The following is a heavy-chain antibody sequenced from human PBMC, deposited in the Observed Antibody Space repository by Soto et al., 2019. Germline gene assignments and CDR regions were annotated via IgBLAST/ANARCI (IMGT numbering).Heavy chain of an antibody. V-gene: IGHV4-31*01. CDR1: GGSISSSGYY. J-gene: IGHJ4*02. CDR2: VYYSGST. Sequence: QVQLQESGPGLVKPSQTLSLTCTVSGGSISSSGYYWSWIRQHPGKGLEWIGYVYYSGSTYYDPSLKSLVTISVDTSKNQFSLKLNSVTAADTAVYYCAKDRSNWAFDFWGQGTLVTVSS. CDR3: AKDRSNWAFDF. D-gene: IGHD7-27*01.